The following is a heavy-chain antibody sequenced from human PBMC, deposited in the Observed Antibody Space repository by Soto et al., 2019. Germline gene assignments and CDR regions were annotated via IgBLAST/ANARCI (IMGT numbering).Heavy chain of an antibody. CDR1: GGSINDFAYY. CDR2: VYHNENT. V-gene: IGHV4-39*01. D-gene: IGHD3-16*01. CDR3: ARRERYYGSPGWFDP. Sequence: QLHLQESGPGLERPSETLSLTCTVSGGSINDFAYYWGWIRQPPGKGLEWIGTVYHNENTYYNPSLKSRVTISVDTAKNQFSLNLRSVTAADTAIYFCARRERYYGSPGWFDPWGQGALVTVSS. J-gene: IGHJ5*02.